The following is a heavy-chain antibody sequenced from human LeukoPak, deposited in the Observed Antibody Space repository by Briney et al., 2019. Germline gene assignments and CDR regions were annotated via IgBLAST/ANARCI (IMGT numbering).Heavy chain of an antibody. CDR1: GFTFGPYA. CDR3: TRASWAGGLDY. V-gene: IGHV3-49*04. Sequence: GGSLRLSCTASGFTFGPYAMSWVRQAPGMGLEWIGFIRSKTYGGTPEYAASLKGRFTISRDDSKSIAYLRTNSLKVEDTAVYYCTRASWAGGLDYWGQGTLVTVSS. CDR2: IRSKTYGGTP. D-gene: IGHD2-15*01. J-gene: IGHJ4*02.